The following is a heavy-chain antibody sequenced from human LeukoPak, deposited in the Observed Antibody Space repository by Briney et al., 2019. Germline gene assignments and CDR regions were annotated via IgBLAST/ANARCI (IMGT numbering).Heavy chain of an antibody. CDR3: AKDRFCSSTSCYTGGFDY. D-gene: IGHD2-2*02. J-gene: IGHJ4*02. Sequence: GGSLRLSCAASGFTFSSYWMHWVRQAPGKGLVWVSRISSDGSSTSYADFVKGRFTISRDNAKNSLYLQMNSLRAEDTALYYCAKDRFCSSTSCYTGGFDYWGQGTLVTVSS. V-gene: IGHV3-74*01. CDR2: ISSDGSST. CDR1: GFTFSSYW.